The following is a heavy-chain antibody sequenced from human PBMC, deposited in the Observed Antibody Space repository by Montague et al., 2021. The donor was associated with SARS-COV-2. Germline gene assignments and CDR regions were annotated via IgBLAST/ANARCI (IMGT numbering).Heavy chain of an antibody. J-gene: IGHJ4*02. CDR2: ITWNGITT. CDR1: GGSFSGYH. V-gene: IGHV3-20*04. CDR3: TRGFRGGPFDC. Sequence: ETLSITCAVYGGSFSGYHWTWIRQSPGKGLEWVAGITWNGITTGYADAVKGRFTISRDNAKKSLYLEMKSLRAEDTALYYCTRGFRGGPFDCWGQGSLVTVSS. D-gene: IGHD3-10*01.